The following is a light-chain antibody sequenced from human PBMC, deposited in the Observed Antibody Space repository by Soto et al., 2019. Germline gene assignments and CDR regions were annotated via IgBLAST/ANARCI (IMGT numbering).Light chain of an antibody. CDR3: SSYTSSSTLYV. CDR1: SSDVGGYNY. V-gene: IGLV2-14*01. CDR2: DVS. Sequence: QSALTQPASVSGSPGQSITISCTGTSSDVGGYNYVSWYKQHPGKVPKLMIYDVSNRHSGVSNRFSGSKSGNTASLTISGLQAEDEADYYCSSYTSSSTLYVFGTGTKLTVL. J-gene: IGLJ1*01.